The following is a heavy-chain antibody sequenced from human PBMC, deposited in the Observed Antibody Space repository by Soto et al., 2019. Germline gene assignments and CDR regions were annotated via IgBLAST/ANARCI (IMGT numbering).Heavy chain of an antibody. Sequence: EVQLVESGGGLVQPGGSLRLSCAASGFTFSSYWMHWVRQAPGKGLVWVSRINSDGSSTSYADSVKGRFNISRDNAKDTLYRQMDSRRAEDTAVYYCARERGCGGGSCYWAFDIWGQGTMVAVSS. J-gene: IGHJ3*02. D-gene: IGHD2-15*01. CDR1: GFTFSSYW. V-gene: IGHV3-74*01. CDR3: ARERGCGGGSCYWAFDI. CDR2: INSDGSST.